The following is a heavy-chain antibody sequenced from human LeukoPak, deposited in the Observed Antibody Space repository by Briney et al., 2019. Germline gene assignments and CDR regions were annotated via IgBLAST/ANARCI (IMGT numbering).Heavy chain of an antibody. V-gene: IGHV3-30*02. CDR1: GFTFSSYG. J-gene: IGHJ4*02. D-gene: IGHD5-18*01. CDR3: AKSHVDTGTY. CDR2: IRSDGTDK. Sequence: PGGSLRLSCAASGFTFSSYGMHWVRQTPGKGLEWVAFIRSDGTDKYYTDSVKGRLTISRGNSKNSLYLQMNSLRTEDTALYYCAKSHVDTGTYWGQGTLVTVSS.